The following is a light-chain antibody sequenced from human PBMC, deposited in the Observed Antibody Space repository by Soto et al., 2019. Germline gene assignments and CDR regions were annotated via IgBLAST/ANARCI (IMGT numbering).Light chain of an antibody. V-gene: IGLV2-11*01. J-gene: IGLJ1*01. Sequence: QSALTQPRSVSGSPGQSLTISCTGTSSDVGGYNYVSWYQQHPGKVPKLMIYDVTKRPSGVPYRFSGSKSGNTASMTISGLQAEDEADYYCCSHAGSYTYVFGTGTKLTVL. CDR2: DVT. CDR3: CSHAGSYTYV. CDR1: SSDVGGYNY.